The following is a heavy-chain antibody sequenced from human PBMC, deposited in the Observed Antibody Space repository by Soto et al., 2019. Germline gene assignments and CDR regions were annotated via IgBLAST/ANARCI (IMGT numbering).Heavy chain of an antibody. CDR1: GFTFSSYA. CDR3: AKVQLRRPY. D-gene: IGHD4-17*01. J-gene: IGHJ4*02. CDR2: ISGSGGST. V-gene: IGHV3-23*01. Sequence: GGSLRLSCAASGFTFSSYAMSWARQAPGKGLEWVSAISGSGGSTYYADSVKGRFTISRDNSKKTLYLQMNSLRAEGTAVYYCAKVQLRRPYWGQETLVTVSP.